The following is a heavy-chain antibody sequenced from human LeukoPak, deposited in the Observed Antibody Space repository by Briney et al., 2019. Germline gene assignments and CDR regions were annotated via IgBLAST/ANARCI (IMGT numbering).Heavy chain of an antibody. V-gene: IGHV3-66*01. CDR1: GGSISSYY. Sequence: PSETLSLTCTVSGGSISSYYWSWVRQAPGKGLEGVSVIYSDGSAHYADSVRGRFTISRDNSKNTLYLQMNSLRAEDTAVYYCSTRVYWGQGTLVTVSS. CDR2: IYSDGSA. CDR3: STRVY. J-gene: IGHJ4*02.